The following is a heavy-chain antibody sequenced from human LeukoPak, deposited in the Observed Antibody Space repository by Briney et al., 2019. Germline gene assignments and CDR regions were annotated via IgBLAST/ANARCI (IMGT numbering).Heavy chain of an antibody. CDR3: ARMIGAIVVVPADAFDI. CDR1: GGSFSGYY. Sequence: SETLSLTCAVYGGSFSGYYWSWIRQPPGKGLEWIGEINHSGSTNYNPSLKSRVTISVDTSKNQFSLRLSSVTAADTAVYYCARMIGAIVVVPADAFDIWGQGTMVTVSS. V-gene: IGHV4-34*01. D-gene: IGHD2-2*01. CDR2: INHSGST. J-gene: IGHJ3*02.